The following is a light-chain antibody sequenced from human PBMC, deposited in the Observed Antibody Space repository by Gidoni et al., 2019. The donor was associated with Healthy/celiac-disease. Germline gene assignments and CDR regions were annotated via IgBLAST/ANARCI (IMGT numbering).Light chain of an antibody. CDR1: QGISSY. CDR3: QQYYSYPPYT. Sequence: AIRMTQSPSSFSASTGDRVTIPCRASQGISSYLAWYQHKPGKAPKLLIYAASTLQSGVPSRFSGSGSGTDFTLTISCLQSEDFATYYCQQYYSYPPYTFXXXTKLEIK. V-gene: IGKV1-8*01. J-gene: IGKJ2*01. CDR2: AAS.